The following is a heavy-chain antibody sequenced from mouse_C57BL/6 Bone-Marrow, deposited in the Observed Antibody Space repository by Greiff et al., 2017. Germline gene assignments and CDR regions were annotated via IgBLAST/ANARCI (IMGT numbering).Heavy chain of an antibody. J-gene: IGHJ3*01. CDR1: GFNIKDDY. D-gene: IGHD2-4*01. Sequence: VQLQQSGAELVRPGASVKLSCTASGFNIKDDYMHWVQQRPEQGLEWIGWIDPENGDTEYASKFQGKATITADTSSNTAYLQLSSLTSEDTAVYYCTTHYDYLWFAYWGQGTLVTVSA. CDR2: IDPENGDT. CDR3: TTHYDYLWFAY. V-gene: IGHV14-4*01.